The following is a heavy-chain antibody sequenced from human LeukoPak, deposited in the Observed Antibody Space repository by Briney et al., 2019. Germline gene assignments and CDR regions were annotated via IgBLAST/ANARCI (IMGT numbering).Heavy chain of an antibody. D-gene: IGHD3-9*01. Sequence: GGSLILSCAASGFTVGTNSMSWVRQSPGKGLEWVSVIYSGGSTYYADSVNGRFTISRDNSRNTLFLQMNSLRAEDTAVYYCARTSDYRFEYWGQGTLVTASS. CDR2: IYSGGST. CDR1: GFTVGTNS. V-gene: IGHV3-53*01. J-gene: IGHJ4*02. CDR3: ARTSDYRFEY.